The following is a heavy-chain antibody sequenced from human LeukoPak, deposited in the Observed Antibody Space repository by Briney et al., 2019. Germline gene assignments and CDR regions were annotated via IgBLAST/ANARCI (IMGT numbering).Heavy chain of an antibody. CDR3: ASGGYCGSTSCYPKWFAP. V-gene: IGHV4-4*07. Sequence: SETLSLTCTVSGVSINSYYWSWIRQPAGKGLEWIGRIYASGSTNYNPSLMSRITMSVDRSKNQFSLKLNSVTASDTAVYYCASGGYCGSTSCYPKWFAPWGQGTLVTVSS. J-gene: IGHJ5*02. CDR2: IYASGST. CDR1: GVSINSYY. D-gene: IGHD2-2*01.